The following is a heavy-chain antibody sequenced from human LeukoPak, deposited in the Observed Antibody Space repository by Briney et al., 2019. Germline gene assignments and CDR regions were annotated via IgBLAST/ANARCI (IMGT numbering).Heavy chain of an antibody. J-gene: IGHJ6*03. CDR1: GYIFNDYY. Sequence: ASVKVSCKASGYIFNDYYIHWVRQAPGQGLEWMGIINPSGGSTSYAQKFQGRVTMTRDMSTSTVYMELSSLRSEDTAVYYCARDGRIAVDPYYYYYMDVWGKGTTVTVSS. CDR3: ARDGRIAVDPYYYYYMDV. CDR2: INPSGGST. D-gene: IGHD6-19*01. V-gene: IGHV1-46*02.